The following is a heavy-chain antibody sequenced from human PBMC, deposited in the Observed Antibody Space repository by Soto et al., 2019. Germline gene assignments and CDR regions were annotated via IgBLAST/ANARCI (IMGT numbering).Heavy chain of an antibody. CDR1: GFTFSSYA. Sequence: EVQLLESGGGLVQPGGSLRLSCAASGFTFSSYAMSWVRQAPGKGLEWVSAISGSGGSTYYADSVKGRFTISRDNSKNTLYLQMNSLRAEDTAVYYCAKDLFEEGSYYYYGMDVWGQGTTVTVSS. V-gene: IGHV3-23*01. D-gene: IGHD3-10*01. CDR3: AKDLFEEGSYYYYGMDV. J-gene: IGHJ6*02. CDR2: ISGSGGST.